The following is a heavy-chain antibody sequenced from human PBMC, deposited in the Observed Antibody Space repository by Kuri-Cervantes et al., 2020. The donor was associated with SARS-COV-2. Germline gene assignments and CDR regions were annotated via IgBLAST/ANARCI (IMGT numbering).Heavy chain of an antibody. CDR3: ARRVRQYSSSSSPDY. CDR1: GDFIRSTSYY. V-gene: IGHV4-39*01. D-gene: IGHD6-6*01. J-gene: IGHJ4*02. CDR2: IYYSGST. Sequence: ESLRLSCSVSGDFIRSTSYYCGWIRQPPGKGLEWIGNIYYSGSTYYSPSLKSRVTISVDISKNQFSLNLNSVTAADTAVYYCARRVRQYSSSSSPDYWGQGTLVTVSS.